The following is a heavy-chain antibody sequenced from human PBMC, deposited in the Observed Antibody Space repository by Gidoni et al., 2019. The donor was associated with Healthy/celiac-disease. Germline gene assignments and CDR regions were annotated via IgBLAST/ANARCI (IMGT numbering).Heavy chain of an antibody. D-gene: IGHD3-10*01. Sequence: QVQLVQSGAEVKKPGASVTVSCKASGYTFTSYYMHWVRQAPGQGLEWIGIINPSGGSTSYAQKFQGRVTMTRDTSTSTVYMELSSLGSEDTAVYYCARAGGPGENWFDPWGQGTLVTVSS. CDR1: GYTFTSYY. J-gene: IGHJ5*02. V-gene: IGHV1-46*01. CDR3: ARAGGPGENWFDP. CDR2: INPSGGST.